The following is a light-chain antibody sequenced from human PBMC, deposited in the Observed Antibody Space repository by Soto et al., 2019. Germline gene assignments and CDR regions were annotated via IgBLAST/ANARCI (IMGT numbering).Light chain of an antibody. V-gene: IGKV1-9*01. CDR3: QQHSAYPYT. CDR1: QGVGRS. Sequence: DIQLTQSPSFLSASVGDRVTITCRASQGVGRSVAWYQQKPGRAPNLVIYGASTLEVGVPARFSGNGSGTEFTLTVTSLQPEDFETYYCQQHSAYPYTFGQGAKLDIK. CDR2: GAS. J-gene: IGKJ2*01.